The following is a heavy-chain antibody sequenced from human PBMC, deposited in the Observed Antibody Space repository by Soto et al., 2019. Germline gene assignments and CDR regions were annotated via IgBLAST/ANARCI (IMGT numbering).Heavy chain of an antibody. D-gene: IGHD6-6*01. CDR1: GFTVSSNY. CDR2: IYSGGST. CDR3: AKSIAARPDFDY. J-gene: IGHJ4*02. V-gene: IGHV3-66*01. Sequence: GGSLRLSCAASGFTVSSNYMSWVRQAPGKGLEWVSVIYSGGSTYYADSVKGRFTISRDNSKNTLYLQMNSLRAEDTAVYYCAKSIAARPDFDYWGQGTLVTVSS.